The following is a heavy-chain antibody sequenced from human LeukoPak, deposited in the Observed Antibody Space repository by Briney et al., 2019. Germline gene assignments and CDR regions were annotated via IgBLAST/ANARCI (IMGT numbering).Heavy chain of an antibody. Sequence: GGSHRLSCAASGFTFRNAWMSWVRQAPGNGLEWVGRIKSKNIGGTTDYAAPVTGRFTISRDDSRNTLYLQMNSLKTEDTGVYYCTTGSTSDYGSGSYTTIDYWGQGTLVTVSS. D-gene: IGHD3-10*01. CDR3: TTGSTSDYGSGSYTTIDY. CDR2: IKSKNIGGTT. V-gene: IGHV3-15*01. J-gene: IGHJ4*02. CDR1: GFTFRNAW.